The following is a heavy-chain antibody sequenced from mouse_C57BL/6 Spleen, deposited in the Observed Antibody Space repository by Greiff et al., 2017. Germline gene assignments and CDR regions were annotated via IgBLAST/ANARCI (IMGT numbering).Heavy chain of an antibody. D-gene: IGHD2-3*01. CDR3: ARPPYDGYYDAMDY. J-gene: IGHJ4*01. CDR1: GYTFTDYY. CDR2: INPNNGGT. Sequence: VQLQQSGPELVKPGASVKISCKASGYTFTDYYMNWVKQSHGKSLEWIGDINPNNGGTSYNQKFKGKATLTVDKSSSTAYMELRSLTSEDSAVYYCARPPYDGYYDAMDYWGQGTSVTVSS. V-gene: IGHV1-26*01.